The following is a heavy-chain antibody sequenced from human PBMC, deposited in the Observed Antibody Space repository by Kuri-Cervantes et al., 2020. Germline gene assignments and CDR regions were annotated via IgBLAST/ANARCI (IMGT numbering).Heavy chain of an antibody. D-gene: IGHD6-19*01. CDR2: MNPNSCNT. J-gene: IGHJ6*03. CDR1: GYTFTSYE. Sequence: ASVTVSCKASGYTFTSYEINWVRRATGQRLEWMGWMNPNSCNTDYAQKFQGRITMTRSTSISTAYMELSSLRSEDTAVYYCVRRSSGWPQSYYYLYYMDVWGKGTTVTVSS. CDR3: VRRSSGWPQSYYYLYYMDV. V-gene: IGHV1-8*02.